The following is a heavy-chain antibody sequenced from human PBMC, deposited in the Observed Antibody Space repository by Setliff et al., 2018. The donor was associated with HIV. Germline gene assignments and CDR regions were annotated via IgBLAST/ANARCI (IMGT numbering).Heavy chain of an antibody. D-gene: IGHD2-8*01. Sequence: ASVKVSCKTSGDSFRRHAISWVRQAPGQGLEWMGIINPRGGSTTYALKFRGRVTMTRDTSTNTVYMEMSSLKSEDTAVYYCARQMYPESGRNWFDSWGQGTLVTVSS. V-gene: IGHV1-46*01. J-gene: IGHJ5*01. CDR3: ARQMYPESGRNWFDS. CDR1: GDSFRRHA. CDR2: INPRGGST.